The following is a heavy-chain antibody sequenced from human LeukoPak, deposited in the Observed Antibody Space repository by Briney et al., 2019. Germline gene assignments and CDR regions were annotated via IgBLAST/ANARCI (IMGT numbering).Heavy chain of an antibody. CDR2: IYYSGST. D-gene: IGHD3-3*02. Sequence: SETLSLTCTVSGGSISSSSYYWGWIRQPPGKGLEWIGSIYYSGSTYYNPSLKSRVTISVDTSKNQFSLKLSSVTAADTAVYYCAKASWVSSADAVLWGQGTVVTVST. J-gene: IGHJ4*02. CDR3: AKASWVSSADAVL. CDR1: GGSISSSSYY. V-gene: IGHV4-39*07.